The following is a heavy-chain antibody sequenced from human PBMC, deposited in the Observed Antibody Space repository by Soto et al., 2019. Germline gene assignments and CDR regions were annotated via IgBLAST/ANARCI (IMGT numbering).Heavy chain of an antibody. CDR3: TKDWTGNTCPCMDV. Sequence: GGSLRLSCTASGFTFSTYAMTWVRQAPGKGLEWVSTISGRDGKTYYADSVRGRFTISRDNSNDTLYLQMNSLTAEDTATYYCTKDWTGNTCPCMDVWGQGTTVTVSS. J-gene: IGHJ6*02. V-gene: IGHV3-23*01. D-gene: IGHD2-8*02. CDR1: GFTFSTYA. CDR2: ISGRDGKT.